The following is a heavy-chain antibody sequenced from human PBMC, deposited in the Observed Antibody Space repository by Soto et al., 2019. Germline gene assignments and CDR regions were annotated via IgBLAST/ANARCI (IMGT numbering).Heavy chain of an antibody. CDR1: GDSVSSNSAA. V-gene: IGHV6-1*01. J-gene: IGHJ5*02. CDR3: ARGSWLRLRAWFDP. Sequence: SQTLSLTCAISGDSVSSNSAAWNWIRQSPSRGLESLGRTYYRSKWYNDYAVSVISRLTINPATSKNQFSLQLNSVTPEDTAVYYCARGSWLRLRAWFDPWGQGTLVTVSS. CDR2: TYYRSKWYN. D-gene: IGHD5-12*01.